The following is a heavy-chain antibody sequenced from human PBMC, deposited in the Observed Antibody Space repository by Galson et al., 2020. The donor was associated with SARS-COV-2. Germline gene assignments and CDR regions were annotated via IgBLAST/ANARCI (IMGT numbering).Heavy chain of an antibody. CDR3: ASTLVGFYFGMDV. D-gene: IGHD4-17*01. J-gene: IGHJ6*02. CDR2: IYDSEST. Sequence: ASETLSLTCSVSGGSISSGDYYWSWIRQPPGKGLEWIGYIYDSESTYYNPSLKSRVTISGDTSKNQVSLKLSSVTSADTAVYYCASTLVGFYFGMDVWGQGTTVTVSS. CDR1: GGSISSGDYY. V-gene: IGHV4-30-4*01.